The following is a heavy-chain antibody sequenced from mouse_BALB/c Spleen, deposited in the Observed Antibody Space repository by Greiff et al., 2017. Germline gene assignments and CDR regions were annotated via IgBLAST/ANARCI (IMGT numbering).Heavy chain of an antibody. CDR1: GYSFTSYW. V-gene: IGHV1S56*01. D-gene: IGHD2-10*01. Sequence: QVQLKQPGAELVRPGASVKLSCKASGYSFTSYWMNWVKQRPGQGLEWIGWIYPGDGSTKYNEKFKGKATLTAYKSSSTAYMQLSSLTSENSAVYFCARAAYYCLMDYWGQGTSVTVSS. CDR2: IYPGDGST. J-gene: IGHJ4*01. CDR3: ARAAYYCLMDY.